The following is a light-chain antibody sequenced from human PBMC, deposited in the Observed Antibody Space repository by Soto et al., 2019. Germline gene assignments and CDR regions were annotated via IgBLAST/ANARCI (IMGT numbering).Light chain of an antibody. V-gene: IGLV2-14*01. J-gene: IGLJ2*01. CDR2: EVS. Sequence: QSALTQPASVSGSPGQSITISCTGTSSDVGGYNYVSWYQQHPGKAPKLMIYEVSNRPSGVSNRFSGSKSGNTASLTISGLRAEDEADYYCSSYTSSSTLGVFGGGTKVTVL. CDR1: SSDVGGYNY. CDR3: SSYTSSSTLGV.